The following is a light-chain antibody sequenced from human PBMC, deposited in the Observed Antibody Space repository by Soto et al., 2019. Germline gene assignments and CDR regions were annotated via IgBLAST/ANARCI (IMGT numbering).Light chain of an antibody. CDR2: WAS. CDR1: QTVLYSCNNKNY. V-gene: IGKV4-1*01. J-gene: IGKJ5*01. Sequence: FVMTQSQASPAVSLGERATINCKSSQTVLYSCNNKNYLSWYQQKPGQPPQLLIYWASTRGSGVHDRVRVSGSETYFSLTASSRQAIDVAVYVSKKYFSTPITSGKGTRLEIK. CDR3: KKYFSTPIT.